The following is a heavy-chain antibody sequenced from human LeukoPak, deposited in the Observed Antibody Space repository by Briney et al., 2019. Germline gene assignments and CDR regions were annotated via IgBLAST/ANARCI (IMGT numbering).Heavy chain of an antibody. Sequence: PSDTLSLTCAVSGGSFSGYYWSWVRQPPGKGLEWIGEINHSGSTNYNPSLKSRVTISVDTSKNQSSLKLSSVTVADTAVYYCARSGVVDTAMVTAVHYFDYWGQGTLVTVSS. CDR2: INHSGST. D-gene: IGHD5-18*01. J-gene: IGHJ4*02. V-gene: IGHV4-34*01. CDR3: ARSGVVDTAMVTAVHYFDY. CDR1: GGSFSGYY.